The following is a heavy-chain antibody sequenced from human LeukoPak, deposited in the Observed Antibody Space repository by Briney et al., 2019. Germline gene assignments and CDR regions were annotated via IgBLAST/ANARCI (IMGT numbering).Heavy chain of an antibody. Sequence: GGSLRLSCAVSGFTFSSYAMHWVRQAPGKGLEWVAVISYDGSNKYYADSVKGRFTISRDNSKNTLYLQMNSLRAEDTAVYYCARDRVGASDYFDYWGQGTLVTVSS. V-gene: IGHV3-30-3*01. CDR2: ISYDGSNK. CDR3: ARDRVGASDYFDY. CDR1: GFTFSSYA. J-gene: IGHJ4*02. D-gene: IGHD1-26*01.